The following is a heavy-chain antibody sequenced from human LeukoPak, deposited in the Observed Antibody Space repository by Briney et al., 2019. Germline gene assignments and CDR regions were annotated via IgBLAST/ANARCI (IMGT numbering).Heavy chain of an antibody. D-gene: IGHD5-18*01. J-gene: IGHJ4*02. CDR2: ISSSSSYI. Sequence: GGSLRLSCAASGFTFSSYSMNWVRQAPGKGPEWVSSISSSSSYIYYADSVKGRFTISRDNAKNSLYLQMNSLRAEDTAVYYCASDGYSYGYFDYWGQGTLVTVSS. V-gene: IGHV3-21*01. CDR1: GFTFSSYS. CDR3: ASDGYSYGYFDY.